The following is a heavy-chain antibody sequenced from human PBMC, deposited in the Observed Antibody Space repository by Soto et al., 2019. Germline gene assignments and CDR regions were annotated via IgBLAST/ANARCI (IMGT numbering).Heavy chain of an antibody. Sequence: GGSLRLSCAASGFTFSDYYMSWIRQAPGKGLGWVSYISSTGSTKHYGDSVKGRFTISXXXXXXTXYXQXNRLRVDDMALYYCARSRDYVTYWGQGT. V-gene: IGHV3-11*01. CDR1: GFTFSDYY. CDR2: ISSTGSTK. D-gene: IGHD4-17*01. CDR3: ARSRDYVTY. J-gene: IGHJ1*01.